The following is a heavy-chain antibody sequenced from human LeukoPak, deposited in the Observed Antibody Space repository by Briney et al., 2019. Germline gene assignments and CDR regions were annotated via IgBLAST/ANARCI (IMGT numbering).Heavy chain of an antibody. Sequence: QPGGSLRLSCAASGFTFSSYEMNWVRQARGKGLEGVSYISSSDSTIYYADSVKGRFNISRDNAKNSLYLQMNSLRAEDTAVYYCARDGIEMATIWGQGTLVTVSS. CDR3: ARDGIEMATI. CDR1: GFTFSSYE. CDR2: ISSSDSTI. D-gene: IGHD5-24*01. J-gene: IGHJ4*02. V-gene: IGHV3-48*03.